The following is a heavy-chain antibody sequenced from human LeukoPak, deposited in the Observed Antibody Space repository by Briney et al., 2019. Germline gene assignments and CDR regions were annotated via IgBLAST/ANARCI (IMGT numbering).Heavy chain of an antibody. CDR3: ARYCSGGSCYSEKDAFDI. V-gene: IGHV1-69*04. CDR2: IIPILGIA. J-gene: IGHJ3*02. Sequence: SVKVSCKASGGTFSSYAISWVRQAPGQGLEWMGRIIPILGIANYAQKFQGRVTITADKSTRTDYMELSSLRSEDTAVYYCARYCSGGSCYSEKDAFDIWGQGTMVTVSS. D-gene: IGHD2-15*01. CDR1: GGTFSSYA.